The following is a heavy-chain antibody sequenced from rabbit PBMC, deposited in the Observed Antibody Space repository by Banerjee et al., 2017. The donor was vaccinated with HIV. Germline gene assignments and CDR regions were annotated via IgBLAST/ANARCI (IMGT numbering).Heavy chain of an antibody. J-gene: IGHJ4*01. Sequence: QSLEESGGDLVKPGASLTLTCTASGFDLSSSYWICWVRQAPGKGLEWIACIYSGSSTYYASWAKGLFTISKPSTTVDLKMTSLSAADTATYFCARGAGVAGDGLGLGGPGTLVTVS. CDR2: IYSGSST. CDR1: GFDLSSSYW. CDR3: ARGAGVAGDGLGL. V-gene: IGHV1S40*01. D-gene: IGHD4-1*01.